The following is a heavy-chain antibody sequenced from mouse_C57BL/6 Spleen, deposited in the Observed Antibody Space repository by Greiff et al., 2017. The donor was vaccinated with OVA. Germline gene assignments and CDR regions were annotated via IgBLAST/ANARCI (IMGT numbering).Heavy chain of an antibody. Sequence: VKLKESGPGLVAPSPSLSITCTVSGFSLTSYAISWVRQPPGKGLEWLGVIWTGGGTNYNSALKYRLSISKDNSKSQVFLKMNSLQTDDTARYDCARATVVARVALYFDYWGQGTTLTVSA. CDR2: IWTGGGT. CDR1: GFSLTSYA. V-gene: IGHV2-9-1*01. J-gene: IGHJ2*01. CDR3: ARATVVARVALYFDY. D-gene: IGHD1-1*01.